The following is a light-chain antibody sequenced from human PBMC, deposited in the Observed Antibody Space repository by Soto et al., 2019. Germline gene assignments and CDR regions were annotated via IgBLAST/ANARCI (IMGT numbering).Light chain of an antibody. J-gene: IGKJ1*01. V-gene: IGKV1-5*03. CDR2: KAS. CDR3: QHYNSYPEA. CDR1: QTISSW. Sequence: DIQMTESPSSLSASVGDRVTITCGASQTISSWLAWYQQKQGKAPKLLIYKASTLKSGVPSRFSGSGSGTECTITISSLKTDDFATYYCQHYNSYPEAFGQGTKVDIK.